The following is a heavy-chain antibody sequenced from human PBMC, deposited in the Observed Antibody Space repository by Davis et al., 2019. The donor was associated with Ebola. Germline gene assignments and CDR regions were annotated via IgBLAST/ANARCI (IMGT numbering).Heavy chain of an antibody. V-gene: IGHV2-5*02. CDR1: GFSLSTSGVG. CDR2: IYWDDDK. J-gene: IGHJ4*02. Sequence: SGPTLVKPTQTLTLTCTFSGFSLSTSGVGVGWIRQPPGKALEWLALIYWDDDKRYSPSLKSRLTITKDTSKNQVVLTMTNMDPVDTATYYCAHIQADCSGGSCYPGWFDYWGQGTLVTVSS. CDR3: AHIQADCSGGSCYPGWFDY. D-gene: IGHD2-15*01.